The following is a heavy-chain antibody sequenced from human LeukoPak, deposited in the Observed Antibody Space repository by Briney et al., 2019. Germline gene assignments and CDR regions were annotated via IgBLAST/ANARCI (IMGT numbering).Heavy chain of an antibody. Sequence: PSETLSLTCAVSGYSISSGYYWGWIRQPPGKGLEWIGSIYHSGSTYYNPSLKSRVTISVDTSKNQFSLKLSSVTAADTAVYYCARPDIEYSSSTTTFDIWGQGTMVTVSS. CDR2: IYHSGST. J-gene: IGHJ3*02. V-gene: IGHV4-38-2*01. CDR1: GYSISSGYY. CDR3: ARPDIEYSSSTTTFDI. D-gene: IGHD6-6*01.